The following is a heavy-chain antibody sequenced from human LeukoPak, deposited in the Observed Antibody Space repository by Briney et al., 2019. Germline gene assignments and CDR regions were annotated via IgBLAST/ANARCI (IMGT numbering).Heavy chain of an antibody. J-gene: IGHJ4*02. V-gene: IGHV3-53*01. Sequence: GGSLRLSCVVSGFSVSDTYTSWVRQSPGRGLEWVSVTYSGEDSYYADSVEGRFSFSRDNSKNTVFLQMNSLRGEDTAVYYCATLLSGSGFDYWGQGTLVTVSS. CDR1: GFSVSDTY. D-gene: IGHD3-10*01. CDR3: ATLLSGSGFDY. CDR2: TYSGEDS.